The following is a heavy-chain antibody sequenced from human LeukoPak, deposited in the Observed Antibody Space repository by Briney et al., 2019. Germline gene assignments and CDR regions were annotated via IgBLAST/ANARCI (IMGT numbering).Heavy chain of an antibody. CDR3: ATNVMGRSGYYPYYFDY. J-gene: IGHJ4*02. Sequence: PGGSLRLSCAASGFTFSSYGMSWVRQAPGKGLEWVSAISGSGGSTYYADSVKGRFTISRDNSKNTLYLQMNSLRAEDTAVYYCATNVMGRSGYYPYYFDYWGQGTLVTVSS. CDR1: GFTFSSYG. V-gene: IGHV3-23*01. D-gene: IGHD3-22*01. CDR2: ISGSGGST.